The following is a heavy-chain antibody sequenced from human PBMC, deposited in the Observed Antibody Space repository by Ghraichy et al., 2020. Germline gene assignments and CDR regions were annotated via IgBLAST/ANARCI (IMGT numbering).Heavy chain of an antibody. J-gene: IGHJ6*02. CDR1: GGSISSYY. CDR3: ARDVVPSATKYGLDV. Sequence: SQTLSLTCTVSGGSISSYYWNWIRQPPGKGLEWIGYIYYSGSTIYNSSLKSRVTISVDPSKNQFSLKLSSVTAADTAVYYCARDVVPSATKYGLDVWGQGTTVTVSS. V-gene: IGHV4-59*01. CDR2: IYYSGST. D-gene: IGHD2-2*01.